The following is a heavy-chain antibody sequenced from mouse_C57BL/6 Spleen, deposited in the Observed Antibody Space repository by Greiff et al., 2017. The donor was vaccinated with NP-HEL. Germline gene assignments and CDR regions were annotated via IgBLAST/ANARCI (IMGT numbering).Heavy chain of an antibody. V-gene: IGHV1-4*01. J-gene: IGHJ3*01. CDR1: GYTFTSYT. CDR3: ARFYYDYPFAY. Sequence: QVQLKESGAELARPGASVKMSCKASGYTFTSYTMHWVKQRPGQGLEWIGYINPSSGYTKYNQKFKDKATLTADKSSSTAYMQLSSLTSEDSAVYYCARFYYDYPFAYWGQGTLVTVSA. CDR2: INPSSGYT. D-gene: IGHD2-4*01.